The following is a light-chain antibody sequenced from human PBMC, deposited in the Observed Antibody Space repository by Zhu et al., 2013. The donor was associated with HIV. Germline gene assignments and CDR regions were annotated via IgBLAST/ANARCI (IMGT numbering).Light chain of an antibody. Sequence: EIVLTQSPATLSLSPGERATLSCRASQSISSYLVWYQQKPGQAPRLLIYDASNRATGIPARFSGSGSGTDFTLTISSLAPADVASYYCQQRDSWTFTFG. CDR2: DAS. CDR3: QQRDSWTFT. J-gene: IGKJ3*01. V-gene: IGKV3-11*01. CDR1: QSISSY.